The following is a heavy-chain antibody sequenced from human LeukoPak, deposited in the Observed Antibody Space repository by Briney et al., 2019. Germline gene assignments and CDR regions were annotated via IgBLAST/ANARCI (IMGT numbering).Heavy chain of an antibody. CDR1: RFTFSSYG. J-gene: IGHJ4*02. CDR2: IWYDGSDK. D-gene: IGHD1-1*01. CDR3: AKERSATGIERYFDY. Sequence: GGSLRLSCAASRFTFSSYGMHWVRQAPGKGLEWVTFIWYDGSDKYYADSVKGRFTISRDNSKNTLYLQMNSLRPEDTAVYYRAKERSATGIERYFDYWGQGTLVTVSS. V-gene: IGHV3-30*02.